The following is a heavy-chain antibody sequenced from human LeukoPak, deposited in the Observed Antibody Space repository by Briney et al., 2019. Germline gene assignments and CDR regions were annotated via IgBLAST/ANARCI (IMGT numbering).Heavy chain of an antibody. CDR2: IYYSGST. Sequence: SQTLSLTCTVSGGTVSSGDYYWSWIRQPPGKGLEWIGYIYYSGSTYYNPSLKSRVTISVDTSKNQFSRTLTSATAADTAVYYCARALRGPFDPWGQGTLVTVSS. CDR3: ARALRGPFDP. J-gene: IGHJ5*02. V-gene: IGHV4-30-4*08. CDR1: GGTVSSGDYY.